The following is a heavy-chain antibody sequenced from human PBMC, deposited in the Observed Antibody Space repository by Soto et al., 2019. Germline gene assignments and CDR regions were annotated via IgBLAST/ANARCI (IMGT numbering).Heavy chain of an antibody. D-gene: IGHD3-22*01. CDR3: ARENIHYESSGRREYYFDY. Sequence: GASVKVSCKASGYTFTGYYMHWVLQAPGQGLERMGWINPNSGCTNYAQKFQGWVTMPRDTAISTAYMELSRLTSDHTAVYYCARENIHYESSGRREYYFDYGGQGTLVTVSS. J-gene: IGHJ4*02. CDR2: INPNSGCT. CDR1: GYTFTGYY. V-gene: IGHV1-2*04.